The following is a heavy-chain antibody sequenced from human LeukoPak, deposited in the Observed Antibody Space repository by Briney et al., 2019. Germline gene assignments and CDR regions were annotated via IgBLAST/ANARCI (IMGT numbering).Heavy chain of an antibody. CDR3: ARGPEWELLD. V-gene: IGHV4-34*01. D-gene: IGHD1-26*01. Sequence: SETLSLTCAVYGGSFSGYYWSWLRQHPEKGLEWIGEINHSGSTNYNPSLKSRVTISVDTSKNQFSLKLSSVTAADTAVYYCARGPEWELLDWGQGTLDTVSS. CDR2: INHSGST. CDR1: GGSFSGYY. J-gene: IGHJ4*02.